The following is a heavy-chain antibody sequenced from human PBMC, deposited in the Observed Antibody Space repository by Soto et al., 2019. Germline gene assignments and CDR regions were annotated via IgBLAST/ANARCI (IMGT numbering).Heavy chain of an antibody. V-gene: IGHV4-34*01. J-gene: IGHJ5*01. CDR3: STRAYDTNGYYRFDP. CDR1: GGSFSGHS. CDR2: INHSGRV. D-gene: IGHD3-22*01. Sequence: QVQLQQWGAGLLKPSETLSLTCAVYGGSFSGHSWTWIRQSQGKGLEWIGDINHSGRVNYSPSLKSRVTISLETSKNQFSLTLRAVTGADTAMYYCSTRAYDTNGYYRFDPWGQGTLVTVSS.